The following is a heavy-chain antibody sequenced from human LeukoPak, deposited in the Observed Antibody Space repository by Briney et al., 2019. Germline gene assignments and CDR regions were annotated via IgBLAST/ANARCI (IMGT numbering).Heavy chain of an antibody. J-gene: IGHJ6*02. D-gene: IGHD6-13*01. CDR3: ARDIREQQLLYYYYYGMDV. CDR1: GGSISSYY. CDR2: IYSSGST. V-gene: IGHV4-59*06. Sequence: SETLSLTCTVSGGSISSYYWSWIRQPPGKGLEWIGYIYSSGSTYYNPSLKSRVTISVDTSKNQFSLKLSSVTAADTAVYYCARDIREQQLLYYYYYGMDVWGQGTTVTVSS.